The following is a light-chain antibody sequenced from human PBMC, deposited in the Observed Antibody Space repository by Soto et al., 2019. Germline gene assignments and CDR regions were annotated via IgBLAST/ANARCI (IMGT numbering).Light chain of an antibody. CDR3: SSYTTSNTRQIV. CDR2: DDS. Sequence: QSALTQPASVSGSPGQSITISCTGTSSDVGGYNYVSWYQQHPGKAPKFMIYDDSNRPSGVSNRFSGSKSGNTASLTISVLQAEDEADYYCSSYTTSNTRQIVFGTGTKVTVL. J-gene: IGLJ1*01. V-gene: IGLV2-14*01. CDR1: SSDVGGYNY.